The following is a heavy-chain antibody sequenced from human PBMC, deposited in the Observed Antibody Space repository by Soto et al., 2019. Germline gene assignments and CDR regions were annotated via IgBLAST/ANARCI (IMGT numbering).Heavy chain of an antibody. V-gene: IGHV1-18*01. D-gene: IGHD3-22*01. J-gene: IGHJ3*02. Sequence: ASVKVSCKASGYTFTSYTISWVRQAPGQGLEWMGWISAYNGYTNYAQKLQGRVTMTTDTSTSTAYTELRSLRSDDTAVYYCARDTYYYDSSGPDAFDIWGQGTMVTVSS. CDR3: ARDTYYYDSSGPDAFDI. CDR2: ISAYNGYT. CDR1: GYTFTSYT.